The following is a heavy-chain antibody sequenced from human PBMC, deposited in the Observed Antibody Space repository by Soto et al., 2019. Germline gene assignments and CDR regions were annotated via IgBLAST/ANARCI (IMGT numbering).Heavy chain of an antibody. D-gene: IGHD3-10*01. J-gene: IGHJ6*01. V-gene: IGHV3-7*03. CDR2: IKEHGSEQ. CDR1: GFTFSSYW. Sequence: GGSLRLYCAASGFTFSSYWMSWVRQAPGKGLEWVANIKEHGSEQNYVDSLKGRFTISRDNAKNSLYLQMNSLRADDTAVYYCANTVVRGLGTTVTVSS. CDR3: ANTVV.